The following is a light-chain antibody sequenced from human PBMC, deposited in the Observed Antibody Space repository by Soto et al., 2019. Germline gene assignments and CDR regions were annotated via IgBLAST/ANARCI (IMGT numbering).Light chain of an antibody. V-gene: IGLV1-40*01. CDR1: SSNIGAGYD. CDR2: GKS. J-gene: IGLJ2*01. Sequence: QAVLTQPPSVSVAPGQRVTISCTGSSSNIGAGYDVHWYQQLPGTAPKLLIYGKSNRPSGVPDRFSGSKSGTSASLAITGLQAEDEADYYCQSYDSSLSVYVVFGGGTKLTVL. CDR3: QSYDSSLSVYVV.